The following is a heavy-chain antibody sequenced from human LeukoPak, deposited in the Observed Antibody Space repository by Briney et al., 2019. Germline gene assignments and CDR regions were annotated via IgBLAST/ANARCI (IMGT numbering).Heavy chain of an antibody. CDR2: ISNDAKYI. V-gene: IGHV3-21*01. CDR3: ARELQRGIFGVVIDGYFDY. Sequence: PGGSLRLSCAASGFTFSRYSMNWVRQAPGKGLEWVSSISNDAKYIYYADSLKGRFTVSRDNAKNSLYLQMNSLRAEDTAVYYCARELQRGIFGVVIDGYFDYWGQGTLVTVSS. J-gene: IGHJ4*02. D-gene: IGHD3-3*01. CDR1: GFTFSRYS.